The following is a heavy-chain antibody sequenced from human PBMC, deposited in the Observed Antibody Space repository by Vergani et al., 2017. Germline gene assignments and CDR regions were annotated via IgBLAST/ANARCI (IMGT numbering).Heavy chain of an antibody. V-gene: IGHV4-61*02. CDR2: IYYSGST. Sequence: QVQLQESGPGLLKPSQTLSLTCSVAGDSISSGNYYWNWIRQPAGKGLEWMGRIYYSGSTYYNPSLKSRVTISVDTSKNQFSLKLSSVTAADTAVYYCAREGYCTNGVCFTLFDVWGQGALVTVSS. CDR1: GDSISSGNYY. CDR3: AREGYCTNGVCFTLFDV. D-gene: IGHD2-8*01. J-gene: IGHJ4*02.